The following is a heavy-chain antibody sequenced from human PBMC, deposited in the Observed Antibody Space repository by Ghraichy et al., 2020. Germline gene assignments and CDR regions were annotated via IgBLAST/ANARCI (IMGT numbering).Heavy chain of an antibody. CDR3: ARDARHGRIAAAGTYYFDY. J-gene: IGHJ4*02. V-gene: IGHV3-30*04. CDR2: ISYDGSNK. CDR1: GFTFSSYA. D-gene: IGHD6-13*01. Sequence: LSLTCAASGFTFSSYAMHWLRQAPGKGLEWVAVISYDGSNKYYADSVKGRFTISRDNSKNTLYLQMNSLRAEDTAVYYCARDARHGRIAAAGTYYFDYWGQGTLVTVSS.